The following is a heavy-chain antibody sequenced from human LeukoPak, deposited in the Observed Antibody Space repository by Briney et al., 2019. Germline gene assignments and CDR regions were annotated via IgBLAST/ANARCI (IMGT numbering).Heavy chain of an antibody. V-gene: IGHV4-34*01. CDR1: GGSFSGYY. Sequence: SETLSLTCAVYGGSFSGYYWSWIRQPPGKGLEWIGEINHSGSTNYNPSLKSRVTISVDTSKNQFSLKLSSVTAADTAVYYCARGVRYYYDSSGYSLPGLFDYWGQGTLVTVSS. CDR2: INHSGST. J-gene: IGHJ4*02. D-gene: IGHD3-22*01. CDR3: ARGVRYYYDSSGYSLPGLFDY.